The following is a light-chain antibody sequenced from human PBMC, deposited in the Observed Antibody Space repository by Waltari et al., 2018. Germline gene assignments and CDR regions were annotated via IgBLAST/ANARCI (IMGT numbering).Light chain of an antibody. J-gene: IGKJ1*01. CDR2: DAS. V-gene: IGKV3-20*01. Sequence: EIVLTQSPGTLSLSPGERATLSCRASQSVSRTLAWYQQKPGQAPRLLIYDASTRATGIPDQCSGSGSVTDFSLTVSRVEPEEFAVYYCQKYVTLPATFGQGTKVESK. CDR3: QKYVTLPAT. CDR1: QSVSRT.